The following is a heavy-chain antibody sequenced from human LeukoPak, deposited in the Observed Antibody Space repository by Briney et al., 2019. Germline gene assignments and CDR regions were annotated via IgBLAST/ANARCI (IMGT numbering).Heavy chain of an antibody. V-gene: IGHV3-21*01. Sequence: PGGSLRLSCAASGFTFSSYSMNWVRQAPGKGLEWVSSISSSSSYIYYADSVKGRFTISRDNAKNSLYLQMNSLRAEDTAVYYCARGIGLNSGWYDYWGQGTLATVSS. CDR3: ARGIGLNSGWYDY. CDR1: GFTFSSYS. J-gene: IGHJ4*02. D-gene: IGHD6-19*01. CDR2: ISSSSSYI.